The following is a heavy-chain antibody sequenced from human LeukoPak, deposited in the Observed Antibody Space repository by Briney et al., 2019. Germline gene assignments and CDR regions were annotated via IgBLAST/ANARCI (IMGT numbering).Heavy chain of an antibody. CDR3: ARSEDSSGWYNY. J-gene: IGHJ4*02. V-gene: IGHV1-2*02. D-gene: IGHD6-19*01. CDR2: INPNSGGT. Sequence: ASVKVSCKASGYTFTGYYMHWVRQAPGQGLEWMGWINPNSGGTNYAQKFQGRVTMTRDTSISTAYMELSRLRSDDTAVYYCARSEDSSGWYNYWGQGTLVTVSS. CDR1: GYTFTGYY.